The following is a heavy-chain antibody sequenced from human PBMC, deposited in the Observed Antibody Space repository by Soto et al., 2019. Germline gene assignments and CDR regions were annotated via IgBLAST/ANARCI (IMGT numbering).Heavy chain of an antibody. CDR1: GYTFTVNF. Sequence: ASVKVSCKTSGYTFTVNFIHWARQAPGQGLEWMGWVNPNSGVTKYAQRFQGRVTMTRDTSITTAYMELSSLTSDDTALYYCAREGFGSGGPRRGMDVWGQGTTVTVSS. D-gene: IGHD3-3*01. CDR2: VNPNSGVT. CDR3: AREGFGSGGPRRGMDV. J-gene: IGHJ6*02. V-gene: IGHV1-2*02.